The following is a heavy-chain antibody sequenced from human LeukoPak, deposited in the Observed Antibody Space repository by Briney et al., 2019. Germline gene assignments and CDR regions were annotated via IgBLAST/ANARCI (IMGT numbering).Heavy chain of an antibody. D-gene: IGHD5-12*01. J-gene: IGHJ6*02. CDR2: IYYSGST. CDR1: GGSISSGDYY. Sequence: PSETLSLTCTVSGGSISSGDYYWSWIRQPPGKGLEWIGYIYYSGSTYYNPSLKSRVTISVDTSKNQFSLKLSSVTAADTAVYYCARETYDSYYYYGMDVWGQGTTVTVSS. V-gene: IGHV4-30-4*01. CDR3: ARETYDSYYYYGMDV.